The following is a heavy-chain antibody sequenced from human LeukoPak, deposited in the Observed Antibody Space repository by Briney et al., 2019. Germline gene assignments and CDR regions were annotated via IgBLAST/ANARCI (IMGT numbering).Heavy chain of an antibody. CDR1: ASTFSSYW. V-gene: IGHV3-74*01. D-gene: IGHD2-8*02. Sequence: GGSLRLSCAASASTFSSYWMNWVRQAPGKGLVWVSPINSDGSSTSYADSVKGRFTISRDNAKNTLYLQMNSLRAEDTAVYYCARDQIYCTGGYCYFDYWGQGTLVTVSS. J-gene: IGHJ4*02. CDR2: INSDGSST. CDR3: ARDQIYCTGGYCYFDY.